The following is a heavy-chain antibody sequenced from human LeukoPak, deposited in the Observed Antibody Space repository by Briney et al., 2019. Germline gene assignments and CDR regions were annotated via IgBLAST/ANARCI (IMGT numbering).Heavy chain of an antibody. J-gene: IGHJ4*02. CDR1: GFNFSSYW. CDR2: INYDGTTT. V-gene: IGHV3-74*01. CDR3: AKDSQYSSGWYIDY. Sequence: GGSLRLSCAASGFNFSSYWMHWVRQAPGKGLVWISRINYDGTTTSYADSVKGRFTISRDNAKNTLYLQMNSLRAEDTAVYYCAKDSQYSSGWYIDYWGQGTLVTVSS. D-gene: IGHD6-19*01.